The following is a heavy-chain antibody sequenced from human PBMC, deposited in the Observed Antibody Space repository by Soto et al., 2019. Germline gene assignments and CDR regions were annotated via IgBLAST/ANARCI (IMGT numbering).Heavy chain of an antibody. CDR1: GGSISSYY. CDR2: IYYSGGT. CDR3: ARVTYYYYYIDV. Sequence: SETLSLTCTVSGGSISSYYWSWIRQPPGKGLEWIGYIYYSGGTNYNPSLKSRVTISVDTSKNQFSLKLSSVTAADTAVYYCARVTYYYYYIDVWAKGTTVTVSS. J-gene: IGHJ6*03. V-gene: IGHV4-59*01.